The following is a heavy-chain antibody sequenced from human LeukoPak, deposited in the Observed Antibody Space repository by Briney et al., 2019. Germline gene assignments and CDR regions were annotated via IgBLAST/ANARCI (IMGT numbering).Heavy chain of an antibody. CDR3: AHYFDGWPAPYDL. Sequence: GSLRLSCAASGFTFSSYTMNWVRQAPGKGLEWIGVICPSGRTDYNPSPKSRVTMSLDTSKNQLPIDLSLLPAAETAVYYCAHYFDGWPAPYDLWGHGTLVTVSS. D-gene: IGHD3-10*01. CDR2: ICPSGRT. CDR1: GFTFSSYT. V-gene: IGHV4-4*08. J-gene: IGHJ4*01.